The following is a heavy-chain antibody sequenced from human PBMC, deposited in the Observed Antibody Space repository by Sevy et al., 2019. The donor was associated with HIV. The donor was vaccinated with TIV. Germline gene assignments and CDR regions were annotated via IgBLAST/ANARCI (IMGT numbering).Heavy chain of an antibody. J-gene: IGHJ4*02. CDR3: ARADYGDRFDY. CDR1: GFTFSSYS. D-gene: IGHD4-17*01. Sequence: GESLKISCAASGFTFSSYSMNWVRQAPGKGLEWVSYISSSSSTIYYADSVKGRFTISRDNAKNSLYLQMNSLRAEDTAVYYCARADYGDRFDYWGQGTLVTVSS. CDR2: ISSSSSTI. V-gene: IGHV3-48*01.